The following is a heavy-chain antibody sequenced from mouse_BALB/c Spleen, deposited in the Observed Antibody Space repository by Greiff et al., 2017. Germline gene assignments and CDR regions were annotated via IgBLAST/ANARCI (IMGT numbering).Heavy chain of an antibody. J-gene: IGHJ4*01. V-gene: IGHV1-9*01. CDR2: ILPGSGST. D-gene: IGHD2-3*01. CDR3: ARRDGRYYAMDY. Sequence: QVQLQQSGAELMKPGASVKISCKATGYTFSSYWIEWVKQRPGHGLEWIGEILPGSGSTNYNEKFKGKATFTADTSSNTAYMQLSSLTSEDSAVYYCARRDGRYYAMDYWGQGTSVTVSS. CDR1: GYTFSSYW.